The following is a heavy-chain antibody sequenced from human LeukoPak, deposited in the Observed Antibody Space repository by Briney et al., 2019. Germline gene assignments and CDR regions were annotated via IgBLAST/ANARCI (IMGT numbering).Heavy chain of an antibody. Sequence: PSETLSLTCAVYGGSFSGYYWSWIRQPPGKGLEWIGEINHSGSTNYNPSLKSRVTISVDTSKNQFSLKLSSVTAADTAVYYCARGPGTTVTRFDYWGQGTLVTVSS. CDR2: INHSGST. J-gene: IGHJ4*02. V-gene: IGHV4-34*01. CDR1: GGSFSGYY. CDR3: ARGPGTTVTRFDY. D-gene: IGHD4-17*01.